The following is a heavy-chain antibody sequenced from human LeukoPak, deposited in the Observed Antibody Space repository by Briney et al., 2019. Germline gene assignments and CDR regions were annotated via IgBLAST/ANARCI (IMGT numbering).Heavy chain of an antibody. CDR1: GFTFSTYA. J-gene: IGHJ4*02. V-gene: IGHV3-23*01. Sequence: QSGGSLRLSCAASGFTFSTYAMSWVRQVPGKGLEWVSGISNSGDNTYYADSVKGRFTISRDNSKNTLYLQMNSLRAEDTAVYYCARVFQSHGGLDYWGQGTLVTVSS. D-gene: IGHD4-23*01. CDR3: ARVFQSHGGLDY. CDR2: ISNSGDNT.